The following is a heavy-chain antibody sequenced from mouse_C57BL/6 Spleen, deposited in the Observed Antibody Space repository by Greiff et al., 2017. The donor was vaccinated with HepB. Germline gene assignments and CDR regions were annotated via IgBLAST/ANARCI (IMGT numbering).Heavy chain of an antibody. D-gene: IGHD2-4*01. Sequence: VQLQQSGAELVKPGASVKLSCKASGYTFTSYWMHWVKQRPGRGLEWIGRIDPNSGGTKYNEKFKSKATLTVDKPSSTAYMQLSSLTSGDSAVYYCARWGKMYDSAWFAYWGQGTLVTVSA. CDR3: ARWGKMYDSAWFAY. J-gene: IGHJ3*01. CDR1: GYTFTSYW. CDR2: IDPNSGGT. V-gene: IGHV1-72*01.